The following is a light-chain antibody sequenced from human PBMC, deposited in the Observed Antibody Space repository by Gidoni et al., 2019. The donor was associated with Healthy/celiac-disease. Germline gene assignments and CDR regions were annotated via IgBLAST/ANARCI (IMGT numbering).Light chain of an antibody. CDR3: QQRSNWPPT. V-gene: IGKV3-11*01. Sequence: EIVLTQSPATLSLSPGKMVTEQDSYLAWYQQKPGQAPRLLIYDASNRATGIPARFSGSGYGTDFTLNSSSLEPEDFAVYYCQQRSNWPPTFGGGTKVEIK. CDR2: DAS. CDR1: Y. J-gene: IGKJ4*01.